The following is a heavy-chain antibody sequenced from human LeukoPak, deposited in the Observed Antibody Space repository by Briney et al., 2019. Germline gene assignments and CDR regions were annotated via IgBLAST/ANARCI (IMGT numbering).Heavy chain of an antibody. CDR3: ARDRAEYYYDSSGHLDY. CDR1: GFTFSSYA. J-gene: IGHJ4*02. Sequence: AGGSLRLSCAASGFTFSSYAMHWVRQAPGKGLEWVAVISYDGSNKYYADSVKGRFTISRDNSKNTLYLQMNSLRAEDTAVYYCARDRAEYYYDSSGHLDYWGQGTLVTVSP. V-gene: IGHV3-30-3*01. D-gene: IGHD3-22*01. CDR2: ISYDGSNK.